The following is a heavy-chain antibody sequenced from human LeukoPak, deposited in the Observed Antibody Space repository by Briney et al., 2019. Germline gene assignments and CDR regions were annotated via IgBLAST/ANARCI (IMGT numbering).Heavy chain of an antibody. CDR3: ARDTVLNWFDP. V-gene: IGHV1-18*01. CDR1: GYTFTSYG. Sequence: ASVKVSCKASGYTFTSYGISWVRQAPGQGPEWMGWISAYNGNTNYAQKLQGRVTMTTGTSTSTAYMELRSLRSDDTAVYYCARDTVLNWFDPWGQGTLVTVSS. CDR2: ISAYNGNT. D-gene: IGHD4-11*01. J-gene: IGHJ5*02.